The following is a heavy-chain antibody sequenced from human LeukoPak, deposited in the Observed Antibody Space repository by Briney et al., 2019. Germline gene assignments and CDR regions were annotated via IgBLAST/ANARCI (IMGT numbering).Heavy chain of an antibody. Sequence: SETLSLTCAVYGGSFSGYYWNWIRQPPGKGLEWIGEINHSGSTNYNPSLKSRVTISVDTSKNQFSLKLSSVTAADTAVYYCARADYGDYERRGDYYGMDVWGQGTTVTVSS. CDR1: GGSFSGYY. CDR3: ARADYGDYERRGDYYGMDV. V-gene: IGHV4-34*01. J-gene: IGHJ6*02. D-gene: IGHD4-17*01. CDR2: INHSGST.